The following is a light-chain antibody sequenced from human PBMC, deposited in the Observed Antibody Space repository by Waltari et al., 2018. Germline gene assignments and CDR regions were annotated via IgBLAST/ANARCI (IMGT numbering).Light chain of an antibody. V-gene: IGKV1-5*03. CDR2: KAS. CDR1: QSISTW. J-gene: IGKJ2*01. CDR3: QQYNSDSHS. Sequence: DIQMTQSPSPLSASVGDKVTITCRASQSISTWLAWFQLKPGKAPKLLIYKASNLESGVPSRFSGSGSGTEFTLTISSLLPEDFATYYCQQYNSDSHSFGQGTRLEIK.